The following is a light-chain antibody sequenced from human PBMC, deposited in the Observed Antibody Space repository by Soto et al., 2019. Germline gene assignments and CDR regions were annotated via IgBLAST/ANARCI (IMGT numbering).Light chain of an antibody. J-gene: IGKJ1*01. Sequence: DIQMTQSPSTLSASVGDRVTLTCRASQSISSWLAWYQQKPGKAPNLLIYDASSLESGVPSRFSGSGSGTEFTLTISSLQPDDFGTYYCQQYNSYSRTFGQGTKVEIK. CDR1: QSISSW. V-gene: IGKV1-5*01. CDR2: DAS. CDR3: QQYNSYSRT.